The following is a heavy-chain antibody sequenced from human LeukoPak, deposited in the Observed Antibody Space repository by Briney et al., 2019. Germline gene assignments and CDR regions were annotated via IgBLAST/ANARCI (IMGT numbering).Heavy chain of an antibody. J-gene: IGHJ6*03. V-gene: IGHV3-11*04. Sequence: GGSLRLSCAASGFTFSDYYMSWLRQAPGEGLEWVSYISSSGSTIYYADSVKGRFTISRDNAKNSLYLQMNSLRAADTAVYYCARGTLWFGSDYYYMDVWGKGTTVTVSS. D-gene: IGHD3-10*01. CDR2: ISSSGSTI. CDR1: GFTFSDYY. CDR3: ARGTLWFGSDYYYMDV.